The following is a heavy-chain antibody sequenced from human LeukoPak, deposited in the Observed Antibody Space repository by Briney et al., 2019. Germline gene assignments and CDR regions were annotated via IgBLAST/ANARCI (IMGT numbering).Heavy chain of an antibody. D-gene: IGHD2-21*02. CDR1: GGTFSSYA. J-gene: IGHJ4*02. CDR3: ARAAYCGGDCYSDDY. V-gene: IGHV1-69*04. CDR2: IIPIFGIA. Sequence: SVKVSCKASGGTFSSYAISWVRQAPGQGLEWMGRIIPIFGIANYALKFQGRVTITADKSTSTAYMELSSLRSEDTAVYYCARAAYCGGDCYSDDYWGQGTLVTVSS.